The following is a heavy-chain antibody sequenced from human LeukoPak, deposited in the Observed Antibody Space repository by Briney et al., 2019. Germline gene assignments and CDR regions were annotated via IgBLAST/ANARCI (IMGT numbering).Heavy chain of an antibody. Sequence: PSETLSLTCTASGGSMSSYYWSWIRQPAGKGLEWLGRIYTSGSTNYNPSLNSRVTMSVDKSKTQFSLKLSSVTAADTAVYYCARGSTVTTGLMGYFDYWGQGTLVTVSS. J-gene: IGHJ4*02. CDR2: IYTSGST. CDR3: ARGSTVTTGLMGYFDY. D-gene: IGHD4-17*01. V-gene: IGHV4-4*07. CDR1: GGSMSSYY.